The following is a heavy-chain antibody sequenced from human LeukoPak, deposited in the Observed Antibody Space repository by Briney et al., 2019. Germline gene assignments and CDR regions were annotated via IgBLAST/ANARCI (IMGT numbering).Heavy chain of an antibody. D-gene: IGHD3-16*02. CDR2: ISYIGST. CDR3: AGAFIRARSNYLDY. J-gene: IGHJ4*01. Sequence: SETLSLTCSVSGGSISSYYWSWIRQPPGKGLEWIGYISYIGSTNYNPSLKSRVTISVDTSKNQFSLNLSSVTAADTAVYYCAGAFIRARSNYLDYWGQGTLVTVSS. V-gene: IGHV4-59*01. CDR1: GGSISSYY.